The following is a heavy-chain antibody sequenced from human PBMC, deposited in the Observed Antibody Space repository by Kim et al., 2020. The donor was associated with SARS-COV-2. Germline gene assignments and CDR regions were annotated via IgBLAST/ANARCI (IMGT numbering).Heavy chain of an antibody. CDR2: ITDSAGST. CDR1: GFTFSSYA. J-gene: IGHJ2*01. V-gene: IGHV3-23*01. CDR3: ANMGGRSTWYWYFDL. Sequence: GGSLRLSCAASGFTFSSYAMSWVRQAPGKGLEWVSTITDSAGSTDNADSVKGRFTISTDNSKNTLYLQMNSLRAEDTAVYYCANMGGRSTWYWYFDLWGR. D-gene: IGHD1-26*01.